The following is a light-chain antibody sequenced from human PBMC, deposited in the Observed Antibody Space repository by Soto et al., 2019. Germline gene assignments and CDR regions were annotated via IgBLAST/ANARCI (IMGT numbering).Light chain of an antibody. CDR1: QSVSSN. CDR2: GAS. Sequence: EIVMTRSPATLSVSPGERATLSCRASQSVSSNLAWYQQKPGQAPRLLIYGASTRATGIPARFSGSGSGTEFTLTISSLQSEDFAVYYCQQYNNWPQTFGQGTKVAIK. V-gene: IGKV3-15*01. CDR3: QQYNNWPQT. J-gene: IGKJ1*01.